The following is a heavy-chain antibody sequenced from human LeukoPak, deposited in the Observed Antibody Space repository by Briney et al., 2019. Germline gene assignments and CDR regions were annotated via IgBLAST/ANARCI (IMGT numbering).Heavy chain of an antibody. V-gene: IGHV4-39*07. CDR3: ARRGSSYYYYYYYYMDV. CDR2: IYYSGST. D-gene: IGHD2-15*01. CDR1: GGSISSLSYY. J-gene: IGHJ6*03. Sequence: PSETLSLTCKVSGGSISSLSYYWGWIRQPPGKGLEWIGNIYYSGSTYYNPSLKSRVTISVDTSKNQFSLNLSSVTAADTAVYYCARRGSSYYYYYYYYMDVWGKGTTVTVSS.